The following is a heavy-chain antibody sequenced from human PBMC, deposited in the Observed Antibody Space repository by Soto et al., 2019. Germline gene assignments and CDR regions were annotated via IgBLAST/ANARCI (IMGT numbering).Heavy chain of an antibody. J-gene: IGHJ4*02. CDR2: ISYDGSNK. Sequence: QVQLVESGGGVVQPGRSLRLSCAASGFTFSSYGMHWVRQAPGKGLARVADISYDGSNKDYADSVKGRFTISRDNSKNTLYLRMKGLRAGDTVAYYCAMRRRMVVVAAPFYSWVQVTLVTVAS. CDR3: AMRRRMVVVAAPFYS. D-gene: IGHD2-15*01. CDR1: GFTFSSYG. V-gene: IGHV3-30*03.